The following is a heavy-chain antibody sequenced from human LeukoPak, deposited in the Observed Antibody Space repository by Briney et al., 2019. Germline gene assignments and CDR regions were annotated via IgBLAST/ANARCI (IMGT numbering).Heavy chain of an antibody. D-gene: IGHD3-10*01. Sequence: GGSLRLSCAASGFTFSNYGMRWVRQAPGKGLEWVSAISGSGGTTYYADSVKGRFTISRDNSKKTMYLQMKSLRAEDTAVYYCAKSGGGSYSWGQGTLVTVSS. CDR2: ISGSGGTT. J-gene: IGHJ5*02. CDR3: AKSGGGSYS. CDR1: GFTFSNYG. V-gene: IGHV3-23*01.